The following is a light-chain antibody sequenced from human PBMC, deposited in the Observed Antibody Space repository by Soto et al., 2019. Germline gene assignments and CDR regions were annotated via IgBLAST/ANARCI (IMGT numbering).Light chain of an antibody. J-gene: IGKJ3*01. Sequence: EIVLTQSPGTLSLSPGERATLSCRASQSVSSSYLAWYQQKPGQAPRLLIYVASTRATGIPDRFSGSGSRSACTITISRLEPEDFAVYYCQQYGSSPPFTFGPGTKVDIK. CDR2: VAS. CDR1: QSVSSSY. CDR3: QQYGSSPPFT. V-gene: IGKV3-20*01.